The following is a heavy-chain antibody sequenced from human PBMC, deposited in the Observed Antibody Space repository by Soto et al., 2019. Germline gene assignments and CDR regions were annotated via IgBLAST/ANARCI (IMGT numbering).Heavy chain of an antibody. V-gene: IGHV1-69*13. Sequence: ASVKVSCKASGGTFSSYAISWVRQAPGPGLEWMGGIIPIFGTANYAQKFQGRVTITADESTSTAYMELSSLRSEDTAVYYCARDLRTTVTTDYYYGMDVWGQGTTVTVSS. CDR2: IIPIFGTA. CDR1: GGTFSSYA. J-gene: IGHJ6*02. D-gene: IGHD4-17*01. CDR3: ARDLRTTVTTDYYYGMDV.